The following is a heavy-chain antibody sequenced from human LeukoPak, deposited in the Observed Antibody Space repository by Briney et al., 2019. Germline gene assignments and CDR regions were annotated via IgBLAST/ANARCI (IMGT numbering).Heavy chain of an antibody. Sequence: PGGSLRLSCAASGFTFSGSAMHWVRQASGKGLEWVGRIRSKANSYATAYAASVKGRFTISRDDSKNTAYLQMNSLKTEDTAVYCCTSWPVGGDAFDIWGQGTMVTVSS. D-gene: IGHD3-16*01. CDR1: GFTFSGSA. CDR3: TSWPVGGDAFDI. V-gene: IGHV3-73*01. CDR2: IRSKANSYAT. J-gene: IGHJ3*02.